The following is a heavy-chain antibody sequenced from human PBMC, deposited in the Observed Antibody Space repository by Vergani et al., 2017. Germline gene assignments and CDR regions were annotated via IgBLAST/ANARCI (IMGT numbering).Heavy chain of an antibody. V-gene: IGHV4-38-2*02. J-gene: IGHJ4*02. D-gene: IGHD5-12*01. CDR1: GYSISSGNY. CDR3: AREGGRGYMGYDHDY. Sequence: QVQLQESGPGLVKPSEPLSLTCTVSGYSISSGNYWGWFRQPPGKGLEWIGRIYHSGSTYYNQSLKSRVTISLDTSKNLFSRKLSSVPAADTAVYYCAREGGRGYMGYDHDYWGQGTLVTVSS. CDR2: IYHSGST.